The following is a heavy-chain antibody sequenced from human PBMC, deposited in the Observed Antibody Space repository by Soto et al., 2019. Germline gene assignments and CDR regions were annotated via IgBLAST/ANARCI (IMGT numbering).Heavy chain of an antibody. CDR1: GGTFSRYA. J-gene: IGHJ4*02. D-gene: IGHD2-21*02. CDR3: ARGSCGGDCPLDY. CDR2: SIPNLVTV. V-gene: IGHV1-69*01. Sequence: QVQLVQSGAEVKKPGSSVKVSCKASGGTFSRYAISWVRQAPGQGLEWMGGSIPNLVTVNYSQKFQGRVTIIADESTSTAYMELSRLRSEDTAVYYCARGSCGGDCPLDYWGQGTLVTVSS.